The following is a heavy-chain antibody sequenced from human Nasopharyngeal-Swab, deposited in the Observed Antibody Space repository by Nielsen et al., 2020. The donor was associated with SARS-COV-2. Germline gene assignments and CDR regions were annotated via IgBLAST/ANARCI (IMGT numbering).Heavy chain of an antibody. CDR3: ARDWSTIFGVIIRGGMDV. J-gene: IGHJ6*02. CDR1: GFTFSNYA. D-gene: IGHD3-3*01. CDR2: IKQDGSET. V-gene: IGHV3-7*01. Sequence: GESLKISCAASGFTFSNYAMSWVRQAPGKGLEWVANIKQDGSETYYVDSVKGRFTISRDSAKNSLYLQMNSLRPDDTAVYYCARDWSTIFGVIIRGGMDVWGQGTTVTVSS.